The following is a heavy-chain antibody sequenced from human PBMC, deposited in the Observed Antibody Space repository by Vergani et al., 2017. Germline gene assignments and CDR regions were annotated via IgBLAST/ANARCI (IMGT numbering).Heavy chain of an antibody. Sequence: EVQLLESGGGLVQPGGSLRLSCAASGFTFSSYAMSWVRQVPGKGLEWVSGISGSGGNTYYANSVKGRFTISRDNSKNTLYRQMNSLRADDTAVYYCAKGFYCSSTSCYEGRGYYYGMGVWGQGTTVTFSS. CDR2: ISGSGGNT. CDR3: AKGFYCSSTSCYEGRGYYYGMGV. V-gene: IGHV3-23*01. J-gene: IGHJ6*02. D-gene: IGHD2-2*01. CDR1: GFTFSSYA.